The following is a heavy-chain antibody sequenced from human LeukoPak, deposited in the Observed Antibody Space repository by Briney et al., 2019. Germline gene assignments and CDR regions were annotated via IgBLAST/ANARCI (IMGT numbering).Heavy chain of an antibody. CDR3: ARASPEASCSGGSCYFSSGWYEIKYDAFDI. CDR2: IYYSGST. J-gene: IGHJ3*02. V-gene: IGHV4-39*01. D-gene: IGHD2-15*01. CDR1: GGSISSSSYY. Sequence: SETLSLTCTVSGGSISSSSYYWGWIRQPPGKGLEWIGSIYYSGSTYYNPSLKSRVTISVDTSKNQFSLKLSSVTAADTAVYYCARASPEASCSGGSCYFSSGWYEIKYDAFDIWGQGTMVTVSS.